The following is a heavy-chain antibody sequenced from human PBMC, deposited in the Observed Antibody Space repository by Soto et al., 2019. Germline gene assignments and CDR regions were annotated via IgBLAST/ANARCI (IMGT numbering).Heavy chain of an antibody. V-gene: IGHV4-34*01. D-gene: IGHD1-1*01. CDR3: SSGGREKEQLPIDY. CDR2: INHSAST. Sequence: SETLSLTCAVYGGSFSGYYWSWIRQPPGKGLEWIGEINHSASTNYNPSLKSRVTISVDTSKNQFSLKLSSVTAADTAVYYCSSGGREKEQLPIDYWGQGTLVTVS. J-gene: IGHJ4*02. CDR1: GGSFSGYY.